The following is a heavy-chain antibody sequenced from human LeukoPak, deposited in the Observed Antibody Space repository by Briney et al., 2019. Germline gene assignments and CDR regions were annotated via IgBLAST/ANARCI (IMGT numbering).Heavy chain of an antibody. CDR3: ARDYYYDSSGQRDAFDI. CDR2: IYYSGST. J-gene: IGHJ3*02. D-gene: IGHD3-22*01. CDR1: GGSISSSSYY. V-gene: IGHV4-39*01. Sequence: SETLYLTCTVSGGSISSSSYYWGWIRQPPGKGLEWIGSIYYSGSTYYNPSLKSRVTISVDTSKNQFSLKLSSVTAADTAVYYCARDYYYDSSGQRDAFDIWAKGQWSPSLQ.